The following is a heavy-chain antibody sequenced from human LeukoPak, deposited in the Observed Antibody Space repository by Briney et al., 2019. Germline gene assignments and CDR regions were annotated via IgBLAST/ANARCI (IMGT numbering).Heavy chain of an antibody. Sequence: GASVKVSCKASGYTFTSYYMHWVRQATGQGLEWMGWMNPDSGSTGYAQKFQGRVTMTRSTSISTAYMELSSLRSEDTAVYYCARGGDAGRMDVWGQGTTVTVSS. D-gene: IGHD3-10*01. V-gene: IGHV1-8*02. CDR3: ARGGDAGRMDV. CDR1: GYTFTSYY. J-gene: IGHJ6*02. CDR2: MNPDSGST.